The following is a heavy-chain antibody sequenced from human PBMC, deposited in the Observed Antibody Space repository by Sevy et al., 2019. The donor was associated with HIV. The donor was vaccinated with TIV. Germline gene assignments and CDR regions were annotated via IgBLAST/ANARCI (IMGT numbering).Heavy chain of an antibody. CDR3: ARPTAVAAEFDY. CDR1: GYSFTSYR. Sequence: GESLKISCKGSGYSFTSYRISWVRQMPGKGLEWMGRIDPSDSYTNYSPSFQGHVTISADKSISTAYLQWSSLKASDTAMYYCARPTAVAAEFDYWGQGTLVTVSS. D-gene: IGHD6-19*01. CDR2: IDPSDSYT. V-gene: IGHV5-10-1*01. J-gene: IGHJ4*02.